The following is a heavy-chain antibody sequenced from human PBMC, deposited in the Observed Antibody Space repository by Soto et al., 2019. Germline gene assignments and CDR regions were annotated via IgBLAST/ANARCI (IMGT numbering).Heavy chain of an antibody. Sequence: GASLKISCKGSGYSFTSYWIGWVRQMPGKGLEWMGIIYPGDSDTRYSPSFQGQVTISADKSISTAYLQWSSLKASDTAMYYCARHWAYYYDSSGSLDIWCQGTMVTVSS. CDR3: ARHWAYYYDSSGSLDI. D-gene: IGHD3-22*01. V-gene: IGHV5-51*01. CDR1: GYSFTSYW. J-gene: IGHJ3*02. CDR2: IYPGDSDT.